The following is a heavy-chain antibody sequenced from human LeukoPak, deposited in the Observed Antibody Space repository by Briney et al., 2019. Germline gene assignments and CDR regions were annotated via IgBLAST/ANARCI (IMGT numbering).Heavy chain of an antibody. CDR3: ARIHGVTTSPFDY. D-gene: IGHD4-17*01. CDR1: GYTFTGYY. V-gene: IGHV1-2*02. Sequence: GASVNVSCKASGYTFTGYYMHWVRQAPGQGLEWMGWINPNSGGTNYAQKFQGRVTMTRDTSISTAYMELSRLRSDDTAVYYCARIHGVTTSPFDYWGQGTLVTVSS. J-gene: IGHJ4*02. CDR2: INPNSGGT.